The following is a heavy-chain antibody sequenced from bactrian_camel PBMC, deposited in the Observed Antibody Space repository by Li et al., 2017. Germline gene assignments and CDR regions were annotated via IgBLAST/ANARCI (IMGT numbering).Heavy chain of an antibody. J-gene: IGHJ4*01. CDR2: IATRGGGS. Sequence: QLVESGGGSVQAGGSLRLSCAASGDIASAKCMAWFRQAPGKEREGVAVIATRGGGSRYADSAAGRFTISYNNDRDTVYLHMSNLEPEDTAMYYCAALLSTSFTCDLLSNYNYWGQGTQVTVS. D-gene: IGHD3*01. V-gene: IGHV3S53*01. CDR3: AALLSTSFTCDLLSNYNY. CDR1: GDIASAKC.